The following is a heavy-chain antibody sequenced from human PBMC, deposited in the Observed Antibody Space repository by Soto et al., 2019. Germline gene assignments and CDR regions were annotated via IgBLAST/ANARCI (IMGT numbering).Heavy chain of an antibody. CDR1: GDSISSYY. CDR3: ARDRASPYGSGSPKWFDP. J-gene: IGHJ5*02. CDR2: IYPSGST. V-gene: IGHV4-4*07. D-gene: IGHD3-10*01. Sequence: PSETLSLTCTVSGDSISSYYWSWIRQPAGKGLEWIGRIYPSGSTNYNPSLKSRVTMSVDTSKNQFSLKLSSVTAADTAVYYCARDRASPYGSGSPKWFDPWGQGTLVPVSS.